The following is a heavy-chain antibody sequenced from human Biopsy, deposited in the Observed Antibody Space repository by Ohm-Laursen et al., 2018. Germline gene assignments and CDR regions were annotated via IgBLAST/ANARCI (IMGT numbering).Heavy chain of an antibody. V-gene: IGHV4-59*01. CDR3: ARLYRLDDYWNDDPPDAFDV. J-gene: IGHJ3*01. CDR1: GGSITDDY. D-gene: IGHD1-1*01. CDR2: ISKGGDT. Sequence: PWETLSLTCTVSGGSITDDYWSWIRQSPGKGLEWIGFISKGGDTTYNPSLRGRVAISVDTSKNQFSLKLSSVTAADTAIFFCARLYRLDDYWNDDPPDAFDVWGQGTRVTVSS.